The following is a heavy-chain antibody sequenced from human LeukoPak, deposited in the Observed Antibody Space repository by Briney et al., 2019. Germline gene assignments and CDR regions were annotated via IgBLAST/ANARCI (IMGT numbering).Heavy chain of an antibody. CDR3: AREKGRGQPLFVVVSAQEDY. J-gene: IGHJ4*02. Sequence: SDTLSLTCTVSGYSISSGYYWGWIRQPPGKGLEWIGSIYHSGSTYYNPSLKSRVTISVDTSKNQFSLKLSPVTAADTAVSYCAREKGRGQPLFVVVSAQEDYWGQGTLVTVSS. V-gene: IGHV4-38-2*02. CDR2: IYHSGST. CDR1: GYSISSGYY. D-gene: IGHD2-2*01.